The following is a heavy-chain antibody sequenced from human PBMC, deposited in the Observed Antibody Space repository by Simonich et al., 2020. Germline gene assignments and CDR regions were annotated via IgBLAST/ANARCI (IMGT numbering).Heavy chain of an antibody. Sequence: EVQLVESGGGLVQPGGSLRLSCAASGFTFSSYWMSWVRQAPGKGLEWVANIKQDGSEKYYVDSVKGRFTISSDNAKNSLNLQMNSLRAEDTAVYYCARDGLGTAYYYYMDVWGKGTTVTVSS. CDR3: ARDGLGTAYYYYMDV. CDR2: IKQDGSEK. V-gene: IGHV3-7*01. J-gene: IGHJ6*03. D-gene: IGHD7-27*01. CDR1: GFTFSSYW.